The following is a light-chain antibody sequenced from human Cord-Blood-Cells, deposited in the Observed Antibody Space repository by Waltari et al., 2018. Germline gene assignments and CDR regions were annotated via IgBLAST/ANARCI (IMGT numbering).Light chain of an antibody. CDR3: QQSYSTPHT. V-gene: IGKV1-39*01. CDR1: QSISSY. Sequence: DIQMTQSPSSLSASVGDRVTITCRASQSISSYLNWYQQKPGKAPKLLIYAASSLQSGXXXRFSGSGSGTDFTLTISSLQPEDFATYYCQQSYSTPHTFGQGTKLEIK. CDR2: AAS. J-gene: IGKJ2*01.